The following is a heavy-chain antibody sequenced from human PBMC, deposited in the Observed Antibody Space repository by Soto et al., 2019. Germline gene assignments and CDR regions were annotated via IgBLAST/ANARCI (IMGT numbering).Heavy chain of an antibody. Sequence: ASVKVSCKASGYTFTSYAMHWVRQAPGQRLEWMGWINAGNGNTKYSQKFQGRVTITRDTSASTAYMELSSLRSEDTAVYYCARGDYDFWSGYLALHYYYGMDVWGQGTTVTVSS. J-gene: IGHJ6*02. CDR2: INAGNGNT. CDR3: ARGDYDFWSGYLALHYYYGMDV. D-gene: IGHD3-3*01. CDR1: GYTFTSYA. V-gene: IGHV1-3*01.